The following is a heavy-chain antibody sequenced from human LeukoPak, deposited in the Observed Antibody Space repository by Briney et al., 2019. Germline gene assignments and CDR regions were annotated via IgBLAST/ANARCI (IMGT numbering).Heavy chain of an antibody. CDR3: SKEGGIVEPGRTGDY. Sequence: GGSLRLSCAASGFSFSDYAMSWVRQAPARGPEWVSSIRGGGETFYADSVKGRFTISRDNSRNTLYLQMNALRAEDTAIYYCSKEGGIVEPGRTGDYWGQGTLVTVSS. D-gene: IGHD1-26*01. CDR2: IRGGGET. V-gene: IGHV3-23*01. CDR1: GFSFSDYA. J-gene: IGHJ4*02.